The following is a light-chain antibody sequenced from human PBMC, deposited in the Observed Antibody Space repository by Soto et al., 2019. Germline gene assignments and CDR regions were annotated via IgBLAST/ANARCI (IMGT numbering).Light chain of an antibody. J-gene: IGKJ5*01. CDR3: LQYNNWPPIT. V-gene: IGKV3-15*01. CDR1: QSVSNN. CDR2: GSS. Sequence: EVVMTQSPATLSVSPGERATLSCRASQSVSNNLAWYQQKPGQAPRLLVYGSSSRATDIPARFSGSGSGTEFILIISSLQSEDFAVYYCLQYNNWPPITFGQGTRLEIK.